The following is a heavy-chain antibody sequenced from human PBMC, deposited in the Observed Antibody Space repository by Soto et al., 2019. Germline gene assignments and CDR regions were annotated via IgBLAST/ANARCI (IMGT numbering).Heavy chain of an antibody. D-gene: IGHD2-2*01. CDR2: ISSSSSYI. CDR1: GFTFSSYS. V-gene: IGHV3-21*01. CDR3: ARVSCSSTSCYGIHMDV. J-gene: IGHJ6*03. Sequence: GGSLRLSCAASGFTFSSYSMNWVRQAPGKGLEWVSSISSSSSYIYYADSVKGRFTISRDNAKNSLYLQMNSLRAEGTTVYYCARVSCSSTSCYGIHMDVWGKGTTVTVSS.